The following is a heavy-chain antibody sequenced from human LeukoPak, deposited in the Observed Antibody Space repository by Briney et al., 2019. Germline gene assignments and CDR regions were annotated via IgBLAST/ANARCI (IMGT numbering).Heavy chain of an antibody. CDR1: GFTFSSYE. V-gene: IGHV3-48*03. CDR2: ISTSGSTI. D-gene: IGHD5-24*01. Sequence: GGSLRLSCAASGFTFSSYEMNWVRQAPGKGLEWISYISTSGSTIYYADSVKGRFTISRDNAKNSLYLQVNSLRSEDTAVYYCGRDDGHNRYFDFWGQGTLVTVSS. CDR3: GRDDGHNRYFDF. J-gene: IGHJ4*02.